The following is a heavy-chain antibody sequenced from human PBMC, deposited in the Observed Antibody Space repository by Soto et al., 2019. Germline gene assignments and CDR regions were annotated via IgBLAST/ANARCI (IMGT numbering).Heavy chain of an antibody. CDR3: ARVERGTATTVVDAFHI. V-gene: IGHV4-39*01. D-gene: IGHD1-1*01. CDR2: IYYSGST. J-gene: IGHJ3*02. CDR1: GGSISSSSYY. Sequence: SETLSLTCTVSGGSISSSSYYWGWIRQPPGKGLEWIGSIYYSGSTYYNPSLKSRVTISVDTSKNQFSLKLSSVTAADTAVYYCARVERGTATTVVDAFHIWGPGTMVTVSS.